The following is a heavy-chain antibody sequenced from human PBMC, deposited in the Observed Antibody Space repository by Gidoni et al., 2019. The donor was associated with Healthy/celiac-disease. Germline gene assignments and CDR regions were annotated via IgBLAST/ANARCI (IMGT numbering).Heavy chain of an antibody. J-gene: IGHJ4*02. Sequence: QLQLQESGPGLVKPSETLSLTCTVSGGSISSSSYYWGWIRQPPGKGLEWIGSIYYSGSTYYNPSLKSRVTISVDTSKNQFSLKLSSVTAADTAVYYCARRPRVSSYLYLDYWGQGTLVTVSS. CDR1: GGSISSSSYY. CDR3: ARRPRVSSYLYLDY. V-gene: IGHV4-39*01. CDR2: IYYSGST. D-gene: IGHD6-6*01.